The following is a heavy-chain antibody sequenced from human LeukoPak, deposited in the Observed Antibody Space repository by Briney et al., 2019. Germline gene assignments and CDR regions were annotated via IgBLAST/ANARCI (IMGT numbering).Heavy chain of an antibody. D-gene: IGHD4-23*01. Sequence: KSGGSLRLSCAASGFRFNTYAMVWVRQAPGKGLEWIGSLYYSGTTYYNPSLKSRVTISVDTSKNQFSLKLTSVTAADTAVYYCARHPRYGGNSGVFDYWGQGTLVTVSS. CDR2: LYYSGTT. CDR3: ARHPRYGGNSGVFDY. CDR1: GFRFNTYA. V-gene: IGHV4-39*01. J-gene: IGHJ4*02.